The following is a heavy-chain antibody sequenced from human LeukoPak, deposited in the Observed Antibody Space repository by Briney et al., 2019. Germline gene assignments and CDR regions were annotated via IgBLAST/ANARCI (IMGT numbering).Heavy chain of an antibody. V-gene: IGHV3-23*01. CDR2: ISGSGGST. CDR3: AKGSDYSIKREPYYLDY. J-gene: IGHJ4*02. CDR1: GFTFSSYA. Sequence: GGSLRLSCAASGFTFSSYAMSWVRQAPGKGLEWVSAISGSGGSTYYADSVKGRFTISRDNSKNTLYLQMNSLRAEDTAVYYCAKGSDYSIKREPYYLDYWGQGTLVTVSS. D-gene: IGHD4-11*01.